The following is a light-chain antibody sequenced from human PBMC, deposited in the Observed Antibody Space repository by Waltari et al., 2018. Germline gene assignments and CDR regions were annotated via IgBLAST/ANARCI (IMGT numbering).Light chain of an antibody. CDR2: GNK. V-gene: IGLV1-40*01. CDR3: QSYDSGLSGWV. Sequence: QSVLTQPPSVSGAPGQRVTISCTESSSNIAAHYDVHWYRQLPGTAPKLLTYGNKHRPAGVPDRFSGSGSGTSASLAITGLQAEDEADYYCQSYDSGLSGWVFGGGTKLTVL. CDR1: SSNIAAHYD. J-gene: IGLJ3*02.